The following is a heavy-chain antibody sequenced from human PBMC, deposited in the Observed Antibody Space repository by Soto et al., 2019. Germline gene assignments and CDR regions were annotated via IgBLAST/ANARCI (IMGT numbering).Heavy chain of an antibody. CDR1: GGSFSGYY. V-gene: IGHV4-34*01. CDR3: ARGLRRGTVTKRYYYHYGMDV. Sequence: SETLSLTCAVYGGSFSGYYWSWIRQPPGKGLEWIGEINHRGSTNYNPSLKRRVTITVDTSKSRFSRKLSSVTAADTAVYYCARGLRRGTVTKRYYYHYGMDVWGQGTTVTVSS. D-gene: IGHD4-17*01. CDR2: INHRGST. J-gene: IGHJ6*02.